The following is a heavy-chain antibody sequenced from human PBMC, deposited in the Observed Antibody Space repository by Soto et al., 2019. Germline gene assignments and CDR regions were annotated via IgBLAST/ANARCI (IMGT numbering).Heavy chain of an antibody. Sequence: QVQLVQSGAEVKKPGSSVKVSCKASGGTFSSYAISWVRQAPGQGLEWMGGIIPIFGTANYAQKFQGRVTITADESTSTAYMELSSLRSEDTAVYYCARDGGNCSGGSCYYYYGMDVWGQGTTVTVSS. J-gene: IGHJ6*02. CDR2: IIPIFGTA. CDR3: ARDGGNCSGGSCYYYYGMDV. CDR1: GGTFSSYA. V-gene: IGHV1-69*01. D-gene: IGHD2-15*01.